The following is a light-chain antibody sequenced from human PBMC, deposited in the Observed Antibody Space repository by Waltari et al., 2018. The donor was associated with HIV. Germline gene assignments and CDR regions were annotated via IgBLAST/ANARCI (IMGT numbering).Light chain of an antibody. CDR1: RSNIRASTD. Sequence: QSVLTQPPSVSGPPGQTLPLSCTWSRSNIRASTDVHWYQTLPGTAPKLLSYRNTNRPSGVPDRFSGSKSGTSASLAITGLRAEDEADYFCQSFDNGLSGVFGGGTKLTVL. CDR2: RNT. V-gene: IGLV1-40*01. J-gene: IGLJ2*01. CDR3: QSFDNGLSGV.